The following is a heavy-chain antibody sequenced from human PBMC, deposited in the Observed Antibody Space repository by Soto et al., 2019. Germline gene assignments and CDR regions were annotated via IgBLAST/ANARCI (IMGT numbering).Heavy chain of an antibody. J-gene: IGHJ3*02. V-gene: IGHV3-13*01. D-gene: IGHD3-10*01. CDR1: GFTFSGYG. CDR3: ARGGGFGEQHSDAFDI. CDR2: IGTSGHA. Sequence: EVQLVESGGGLVQAGGSLRLSCAASGFTFSGYGMHWVRQAAGESLEWVSVIGTSGHAFYAGSVKGRFTITREDAKNSVDLQMNSLRDGDTAVYYCARGGGFGEQHSDAFDIWGQGTMVTVSS.